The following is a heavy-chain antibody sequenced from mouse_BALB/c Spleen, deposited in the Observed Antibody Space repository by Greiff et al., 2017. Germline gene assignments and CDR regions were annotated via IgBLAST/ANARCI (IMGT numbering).Heavy chain of an antibody. CDR1: GYTFTSYW. Sequence: VQLQQPGAELVRPGASVKLSCKASGYTFTSYWINWVKQRPGQGLEWIGNIYPSDSYTNYNQKFKDKATLTVDKSSSTAYMQLSSPTSEDSEVYYCTRGYYGSIAMDYWGQGTSVTVSS. D-gene: IGHD1-1*01. V-gene: IGHV1-69*02. CDR2: IYPSDSYT. CDR3: TRGYYGSIAMDY. J-gene: IGHJ4*01.